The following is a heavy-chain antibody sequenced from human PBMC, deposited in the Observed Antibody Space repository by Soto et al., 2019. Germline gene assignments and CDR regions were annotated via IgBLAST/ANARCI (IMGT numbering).Heavy chain of an antibody. V-gene: IGHV3-49*04. D-gene: IGHD3-22*01. CDR2: IRSKAYGGTT. J-gene: IGHJ3*02. CDR3: TRNYYDSSGYYPAGDAFDI. CDR1: GFTFGDYA. Sequence: PGGSLRLSCTASGFTFGDYAMSWVRQAPGKGLEWVGFIRSKAYGGTTEYAASVKGRFTISRDDSKSIAYLQMNSLKTEDTAVYYCTRNYYDSSGYYPAGDAFDIWGQGTMVTVS.